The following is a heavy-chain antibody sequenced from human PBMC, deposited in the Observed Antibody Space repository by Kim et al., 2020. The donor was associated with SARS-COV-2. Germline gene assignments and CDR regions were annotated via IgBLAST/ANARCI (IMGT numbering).Heavy chain of an antibody. CDR1: VFTFSSYA. CDR2: ISYDGSNK. D-gene: IGHD3-9*01. CDR3: ARDRWLGYFDWLLESYYYYGMDV. J-gene: IGHJ6*02. V-gene: IGHV3-30*04. Sequence: GGSLRLSCAASVFTFSSYAMHWVRQAPGKGLEWVAVISYDGSNKYYADSVKGRFTISRDNSKNTLYLQMNSLRAEDTAVYYCARDRWLGYFDWLLESYYYYGMDVWGQGTTVTVSS.